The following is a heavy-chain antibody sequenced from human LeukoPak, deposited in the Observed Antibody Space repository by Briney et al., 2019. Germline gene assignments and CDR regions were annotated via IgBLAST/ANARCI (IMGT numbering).Heavy chain of an antibody. J-gene: IGHJ6*04. CDR2: ISYDGSNK. V-gene: IGHV3-30*18. D-gene: IGHD6-13*01. Sequence: PGRSLRLSCAASGFTFSSYGMHWVRRAPGKGLEWVAVISYDGSNKYYADSVKGRFTISRDNSKNTLYLQMNSLRAEDTAVYYCAKSSYSSSWYVFYYGMDVWGKGTTVTVSS. CDR3: AKSSYSSSWYVFYYGMDV. CDR1: GFTFSSYG.